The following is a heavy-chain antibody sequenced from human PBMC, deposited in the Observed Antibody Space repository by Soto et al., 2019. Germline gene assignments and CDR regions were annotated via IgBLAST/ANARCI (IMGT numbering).Heavy chain of an antibody. J-gene: IGHJ4*02. Sequence: SETLSLTCTVSGGSISSYYWSWIRQPPGKGLEWIGYIYYSGSTNYNPSLKSRVTISVDTSKNQFSLKLSSVTAADTAVYYCARLGRRSSYFDYWGQGTLVTVSS. CDR3: ARLGRRSSYFDY. CDR2: IYYSGST. D-gene: IGHD3-10*01. V-gene: IGHV4-59*01. CDR1: GGSISSYY.